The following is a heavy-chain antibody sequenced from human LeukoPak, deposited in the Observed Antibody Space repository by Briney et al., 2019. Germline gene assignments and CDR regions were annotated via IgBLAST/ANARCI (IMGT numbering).Heavy chain of an antibody. V-gene: IGHV3-23*01. Sequence: PGGSLRLSCAASGFTFTSYAMSWVRQAPGKGLEWVSAISGSGGSTYHADSVKGRFTISRDISKNTLYLQMNSLRAEDTAVYYCAKMGVVAARPGTFDYWGQGTLVTVSS. J-gene: IGHJ4*02. CDR2: ISGSGGST. CDR3: AKMGVVAARPGTFDY. D-gene: IGHD6-6*01. CDR1: GFTFTSYA.